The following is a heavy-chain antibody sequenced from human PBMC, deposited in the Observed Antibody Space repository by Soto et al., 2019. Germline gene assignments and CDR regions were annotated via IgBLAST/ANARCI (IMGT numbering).Heavy chain of an antibody. CDR3: AKYTGSSGSYFGD. CDR2: ISGSGGTT. V-gene: IGHV3-23*01. Sequence: GSLRLSCSASGFTFARYAMNWVRQAPGKGLEWVSAISGSGGTTYYADSVMGRFTISRDNSKNTLYLQMNSLSAEDTAVYYCAKYTGSSGSYFGDWGQGTLVTVSS. D-gene: IGHD1-26*01. CDR1: GFTFARYA. J-gene: IGHJ4*02.